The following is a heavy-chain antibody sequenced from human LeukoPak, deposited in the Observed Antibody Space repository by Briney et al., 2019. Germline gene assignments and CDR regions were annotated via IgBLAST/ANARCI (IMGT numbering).Heavy chain of an antibody. D-gene: IGHD3-10*01. CDR2: ISGSGGST. Sequence: GGSLRLSCAASGFTFSSYAMSWVCQAPGKGLEWVSAISGSGGSTYYADSVKGRFTISRDNSKNTLYLQMNSLRAEDTAVYYCANQLLWFGELLGYWGQGTLVTVSS. V-gene: IGHV3-23*01. CDR1: GFTFSSYA. J-gene: IGHJ4*02. CDR3: ANQLLWFGELLGY.